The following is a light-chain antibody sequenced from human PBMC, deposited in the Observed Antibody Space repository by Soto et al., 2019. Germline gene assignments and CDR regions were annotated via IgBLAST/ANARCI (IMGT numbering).Light chain of an antibody. CDR3: QQSNDTPWT. J-gene: IGKJ1*01. Sequence: DIQMTQSPSSLSACKGDRVTITCRASPSLSSYLNWYQQRVGKAPKLLIYAASSLQTGVPSRFGGSGSGTDFTLTISSLQPEDFATYYRQQSNDTPWTFGQGTKV. V-gene: IGKV1-39*01. CDR1: PSLSSY. CDR2: AAS.